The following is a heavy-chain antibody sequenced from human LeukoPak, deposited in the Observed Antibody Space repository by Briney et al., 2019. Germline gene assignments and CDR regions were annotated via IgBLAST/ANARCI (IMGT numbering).Heavy chain of an antibody. V-gene: IGHV3-64D*06. D-gene: IGHD3-16*01. Sequence: TGGSLRLSCSPSGFTFSDYAMYWVRQAPGKGLEYVSSIGGDGSSPYYADSVKGRFTISRDNSKNTLYLQMSSLRTEDTALYYCVKDIVPYDSIWGPFDFWGQGTLVTVSS. CDR1: GFTFSDYA. CDR3: VKDIVPYDSIWGPFDF. J-gene: IGHJ4*02. CDR2: IGGDGSSP.